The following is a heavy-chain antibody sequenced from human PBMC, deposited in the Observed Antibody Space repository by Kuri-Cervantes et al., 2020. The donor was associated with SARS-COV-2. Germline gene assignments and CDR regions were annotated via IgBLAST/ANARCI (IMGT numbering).Heavy chain of an antibody. D-gene: IGHD6-19*01. CDR1: GFTFSSYA. CDR2: ISGSGGST. Sequence: GESLKISCAASGFTFSSYAMSWVRQAPGKGLEWVSAISGSGGSTYYADSVKGRFTISRDNSKNTLYLQMNSLRAEDTAVYYRAKGKIAVAARPTYFDYWGQGTLVTVSS. J-gene: IGHJ4*02. CDR3: AKGKIAVAARPTYFDY. V-gene: IGHV3-23*01.